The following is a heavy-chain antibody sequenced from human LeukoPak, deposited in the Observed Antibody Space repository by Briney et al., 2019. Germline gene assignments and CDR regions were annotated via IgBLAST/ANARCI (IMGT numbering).Heavy chain of an antibody. CDR3: ARLGYCSGGSCYIGVRYYYYMDV. V-gene: IGHV4-34*01. Sequence: SETLSLTCAVYGGSFSGYYWSWIRQPPGKGLEWIGEINHSGSTNYNPSLKSRVTISVDTSKNQFSLKLSSVTAADTAVYYCARLGYCSGGSCYIGVRYYYYMDVWGKGTTVTVSS. CDR2: INHSGST. CDR1: GGSFSGYY. D-gene: IGHD2-15*01. J-gene: IGHJ6*03.